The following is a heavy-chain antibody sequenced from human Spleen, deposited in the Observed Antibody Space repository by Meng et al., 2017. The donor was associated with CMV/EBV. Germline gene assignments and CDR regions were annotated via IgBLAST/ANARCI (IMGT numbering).Heavy chain of an antibody. CDR3: ARGGPLGSYFDY. J-gene: IGHJ4*02. CDR2: IKSEGSGGTI. CDR1: GFNFRNDW. D-gene: IGHD1-26*01. Sequence: GGSLRRSCAASGFNFRNDWMSWVCQAPGKGLEWICRIKSEGSGGTIDYATPVEGRFTISRDDSKYTLFLQMNSLKTEDTAVYYCARGGPLGSYFDYWGQGALVTVSS. V-gene: IGHV3-15*01.